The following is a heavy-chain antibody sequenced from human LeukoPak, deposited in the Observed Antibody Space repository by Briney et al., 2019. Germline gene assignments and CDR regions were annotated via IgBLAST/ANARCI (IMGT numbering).Heavy chain of an antibody. V-gene: IGHV4-59*08. CDR3: ARSEQLIRTFDY. J-gene: IGHJ4*02. CDR2: ISYDGST. CDR1: GGSISSYY. Sequence: PSETLSLTCTVSGGSISSYYWSWIRQPPGKGLEWIGYISYDGSTNYNPSLKSRVTISLDTSKNQLSLKLNSVTAADTALYYCARSEQLIRTFDYWGQGTLVTVSS. D-gene: IGHD6-6*01.